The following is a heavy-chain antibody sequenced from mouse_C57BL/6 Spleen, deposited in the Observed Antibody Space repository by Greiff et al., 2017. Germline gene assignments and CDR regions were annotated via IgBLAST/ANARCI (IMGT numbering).Heavy chain of an antibody. CDR2: IYPGDGDT. Sequence: QVQLQQSGAELVKPGASVKISCKASGYAFRRYWMNWVKQRPGKGLEWIGQIYPGDGDTNYNGKFKGKATLTADKSSSTAYRQLSSLTSEDSAVYYCARGDYAMDYWGQGTSVTVSS. CDR1: GYAFRRYW. V-gene: IGHV1-80*01. J-gene: IGHJ4*01. CDR3: ARGDYAMDY.